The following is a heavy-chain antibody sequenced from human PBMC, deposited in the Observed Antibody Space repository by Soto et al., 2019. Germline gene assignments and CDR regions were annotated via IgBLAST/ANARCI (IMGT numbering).Heavy chain of an antibody. J-gene: IGHJ5*02. Sequence: SETLSLTCTVSGGSISSGDYYWSWIRQPPGKGLEWIGYIYYSGSTYYNPSLKSRVTISVDTSKNQFSLKLSSVTAADTAVYYCARTYYYDSSGYGFDPWGQGTLVTVSS. CDR2: IYYSGST. CDR3: ARTYYYDSSGYGFDP. D-gene: IGHD3-22*01. V-gene: IGHV4-30-4*01. CDR1: GGSISSGDYY.